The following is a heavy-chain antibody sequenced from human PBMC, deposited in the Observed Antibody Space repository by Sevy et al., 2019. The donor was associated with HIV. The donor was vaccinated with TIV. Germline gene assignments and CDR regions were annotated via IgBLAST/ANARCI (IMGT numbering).Heavy chain of an antibody. D-gene: IGHD3-9*01. J-gene: IGHJ4*02. CDR1: GFKFDDYA. CDR3: AKDLRRGDILTGYLNY. V-gene: IGHV3-9*01. Sequence: GGSLRLSCTASGFKFDDYAMHWVRQPPGKGLEWVSGITWDGGRTGYADSVKGRFIISRDNTKSSLYLQMNSLRAEDTALYYCAKDLRRGDILTGYLNYWGQGIQVTVSS. CDR2: ITWDGGRT.